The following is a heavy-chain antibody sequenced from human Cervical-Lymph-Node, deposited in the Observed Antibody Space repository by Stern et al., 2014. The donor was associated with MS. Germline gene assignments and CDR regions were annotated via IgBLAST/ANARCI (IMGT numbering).Heavy chain of an antibody. V-gene: IGHV3-30-3*01. D-gene: IGHD3-10*01. CDR1: GFTFSTHT. CDR3: ARGAYGLGSYFYGMDV. Sequence: VQLLESGGGVVQPGRTLRLSCAASGFTFSTHTMHWVRQAPGKGLEWVAIISYDGSNKNSGDSVKGRFTSSRDNSKNTLYLQLNSLRADDTAVYYCARGAYGLGSYFYGMDVWGQGTTVIVSS. CDR2: ISYDGSNK. J-gene: IGHJ6*02.